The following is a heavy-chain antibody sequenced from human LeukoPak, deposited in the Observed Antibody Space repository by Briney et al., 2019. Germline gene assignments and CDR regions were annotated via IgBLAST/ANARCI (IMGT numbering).Heavy chain of an antibody. V-gene: IGHV4-34*01. Sequence: SETLSLTCAVYGGSFSGYYWSWIRQPPGKGLEWIGEINHSGSTNYNPSLKSRVTISVDTSKNQFSLKLSSVTAADTAVYYCARAGTGTTVXGAFDIWGQGTMVTVSS. CDR3: ARAGTGTTVXGAFDI. D-gene: IGHD1-7*01. J-gene: IGHJ3*02. CDR2: INHSGST. CDR1: GGSFSGYY.